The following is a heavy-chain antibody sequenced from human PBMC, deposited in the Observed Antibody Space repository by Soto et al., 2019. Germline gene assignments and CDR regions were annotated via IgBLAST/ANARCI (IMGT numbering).Heavy chain of an antibody. Sequence: QVQLQESGPGLVKPSQTLSLTCTVSGGSVSSGGYYWSWIRQHPGKGLEWIGYIYYSGSTYYNPSLKSRVTISVDTSKNQFSLKLSSVTAADTAVYYCARDPPGGGDCYSPYGMDVWGQGTTVTVSS. CDR1: GGSVSSGGYY. CDR3: ARDPPGGGDCYSPYGMDV. J-gene: IGHJ6*02. V-gene: IGHV4-31*03. CDR2: IYYSGST. D-gene: IGHD2-21*02.